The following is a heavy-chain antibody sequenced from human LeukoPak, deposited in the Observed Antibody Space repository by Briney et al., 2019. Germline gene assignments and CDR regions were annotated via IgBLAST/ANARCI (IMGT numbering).Heavy chain of an antibody. D-gene: IGHD2-21*02. CDR1: GGSFSDYY. J-gene: IGHJ4*02. Sequence: PSETLSLTCGVYGGSFSDYYWRWIRQPPGKRLEWIGEINHSGSTDYNPSLKRRGTISLVTSMNQLSLNLRSVTAEGMAVYYCAAPSSYCGDDCLDYWGEGTLVTVSS. V-gene: IGHV4-34*01. CDR2: INHSGST. CDR3: AAPSSYCGDDCLDY.